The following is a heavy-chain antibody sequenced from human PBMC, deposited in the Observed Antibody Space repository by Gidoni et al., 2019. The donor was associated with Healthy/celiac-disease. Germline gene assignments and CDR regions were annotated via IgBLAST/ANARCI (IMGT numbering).Heavy chain of an antibody. CDR3: ASTYYDSSGYYYGFDY. D-gene: IGHD3-22*01. CDR1: GGSISSYY. Sequence: QVQLQESGPGLVKPSETLSLTCTVSGGSISSYYWSWIRQPAGKGLEWIGRIYTSGSTNYSPSLKSRVTMSVDTSKNQFSLKLSSVTAADTAVYYCASTYYDSSGYYYGFDYWGQGTLVTVSS. J-gene: IGHJ4*02. CDR2: IYTSGST. V-gene: IGHV4-4*07.